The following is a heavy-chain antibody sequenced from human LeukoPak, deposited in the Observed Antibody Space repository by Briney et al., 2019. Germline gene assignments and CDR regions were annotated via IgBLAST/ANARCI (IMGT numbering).Heavy chain of an antibody. CDR2: INSDGSST. J-gene: IGHJ1*01. V-gene: IGHV3-74*01. Sequence: GGSLRLSCAASGFTFSRYWMHWVRQAPGKGLVWVSRINSDGSSTTYADSVKGRFTISGDNAKNTLYLQMNSLRAEDTALYYCARVPITLAGTKDAKYFQHWGQGTLVTVSS. CDR3: ARVPITLAGTKDAKYFQH. CDR1: GFTFSRYW. D-gene: IGHD6-19*01.